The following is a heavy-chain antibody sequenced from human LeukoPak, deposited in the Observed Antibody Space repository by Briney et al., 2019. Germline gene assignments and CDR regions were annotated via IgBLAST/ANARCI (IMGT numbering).Heavy chain of an antibody. J-gene: IGHJ4*02. CDR3: ARERGCSNLAS. V-gene: IGHV3-7*01. Sequence: WGSLRLSCAGSGLTLGSYWMRWVRQAAGKGLEWDGNMNQDGTETNYLGSVKGRFTTSRDNPKNSLHLQRNRLRAEDTAVYYCARERGCSNLASWGKGTLFTVSS. CDR2: MNQDGTET. CDR1: GLTLGSYW. D-gene: IGHD2-21*01.